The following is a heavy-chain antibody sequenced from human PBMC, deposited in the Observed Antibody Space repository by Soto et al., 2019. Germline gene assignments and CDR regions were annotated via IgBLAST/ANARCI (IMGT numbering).Heavy chain of an antibody. CDR3: ARDPPSEWLLYPGSYYYGMDV. CDR2: TYYRSKWYN. D-gene: IGHD3-3*01. J-gene: IGHJ6*02. CDR1: GDSVSSNSVA. V-gene: IGHV6-1*01. Sequence: PSQTLSLTCAISGDSVSSNSVAWNWVRQSPSRGLEWLGRTYYRSKWYNDYAVSVKSRITINPDTSKNQFSLQLNSVTPEDTAVYYCARDPPSEWLLYPGSYYYGMDVWGQGTTVTVSS.